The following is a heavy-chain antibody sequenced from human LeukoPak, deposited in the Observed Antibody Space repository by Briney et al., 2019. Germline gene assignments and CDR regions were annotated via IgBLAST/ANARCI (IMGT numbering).Heavy chain of an antibody. D-gene: IGHD6-13*01. Sequence: SETLSLTCTVSGGSISSYYWSWVRQPPGKGLEGIGYIYYSGSTNYNPSLKSRVTISVDTSKIQFSLKLSSVTAADTAVYYCARARAAAGPSSYWYFDLWGRGTLVTVSS. V-gene: IGHV4-59*01. CDR2: IYYSGST. J-gene: IGHJ2*01. CDR1: GGSISSYY. CDR3: ARARAAAGPSSYWYFDL.